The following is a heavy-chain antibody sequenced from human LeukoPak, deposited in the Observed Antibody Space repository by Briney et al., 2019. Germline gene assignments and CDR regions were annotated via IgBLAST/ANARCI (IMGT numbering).Heavy chain of an antibody. CDR2: ICHSGST. CDR3: AGTTMVRFYYYFGMDV. CDR1: GGSISSSNW. V-gene: IGHV4-4*02. J-gene: IGHJ6*02. Sequence: PSETLSLTCAVSGGSISSSNWWSWVRQPPGKGLEWIGEICHSGSTNYNPSLKSRVTISVDKSKNQFSLKLSSVTAADTAVYYCAGTTMVRFYYYFGMDVWGQGTTVTVSS. D-gene: IGHD3-10*01.